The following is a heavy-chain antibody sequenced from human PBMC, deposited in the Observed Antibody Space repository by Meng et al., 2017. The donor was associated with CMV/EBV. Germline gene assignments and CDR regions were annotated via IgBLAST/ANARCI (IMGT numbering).Heavy chain of an antibody. CDR2: IYTSGST. J-gene: IGHJ4*02. V-gene: IGHV4-4*07. CDR1: VGSIRSYS. CDR3: ARGSYYRYVIDY. D-gene: IGHD2-21*01. Sequence: QGQLGVLGPCRGKPRESLPLTCTVPVGSIRSYSWCWIRQPAGKGLEWIGRIYTSGSTNYNPSLKSRVTMSVDTSKNQFSLKLSSVTAADTAVYYCARGSYYRYVIDYWGQGTLVTVSS.